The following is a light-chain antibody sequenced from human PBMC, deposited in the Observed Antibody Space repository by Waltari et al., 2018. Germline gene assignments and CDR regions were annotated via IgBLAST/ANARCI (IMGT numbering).Light chain of an antibody. CDR2: LGS. Sequence: DLLMPHSPLSLPVTPREPAPLSCMSSQSLLHSNGYNYLDWYLQKPGQSPQVLIYLGSNRASGVPDRFSGSGSGTDFTLNISRVEAEDVGVYYCMQILQPARTFGQGTRLEIK. J-gene: IGKJ2*01. V-gene: IGKV2-28*01. CDR1: QSLLHSNGYNY. CDR3: MQILQPART.